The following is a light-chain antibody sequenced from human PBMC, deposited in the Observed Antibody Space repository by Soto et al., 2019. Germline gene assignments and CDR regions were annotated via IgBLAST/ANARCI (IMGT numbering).Light chain of an antibody. Sequence: QSVLTQPAPVSGSPGQSITISCSGTRSDIGSYNYVAWYQQFPGKTPKILIYGVSNRPSGVSSRFSGSKSGNTASLTISGLQAEDEADYYCISYTGSSTSYVFGSGTKV. CDR3: ISYTGSSTSYV. CDR2: GVS. CDR1: RSDIGSYNY. V-gene: IGLV2-14*01. J-gene: IGLJ1*01.